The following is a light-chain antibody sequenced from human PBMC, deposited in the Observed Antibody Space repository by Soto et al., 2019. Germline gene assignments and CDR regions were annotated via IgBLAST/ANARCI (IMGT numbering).Light chain of an antibody. CDR1: RSLSSY. V-gene: IGKV1-39*01. Sequence: DIQMTQSPSSLSASVGDRVTISCRASRSLSSYLNWYQQKPGKAPKLLIYAASSLQSGVPSRFSGSVSGTDFTLTISSLQPEDFATYYCQQSYGTPRTFGQGTKLEIK. CDR2: AAS. CDR3: QQSYGTPRT. J-gene: IGKJ2*01.